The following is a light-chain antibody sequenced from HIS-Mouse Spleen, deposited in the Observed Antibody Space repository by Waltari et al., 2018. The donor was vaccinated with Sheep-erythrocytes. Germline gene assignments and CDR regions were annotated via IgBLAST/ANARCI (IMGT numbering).Light chain of an antibody. V-gene: IGLV2-23*01. CDR2: EGS. CDR3: CSYAGSSTPWV. CDR1: SSDVGSYNI. Sequence: QSALTQPASVSGSPGQSITISCTGTSSDVGSYNIVSWYQQHPGKATKLMIYEGSKRPSGVSNRFSGSKSGNTASLTISGLQAEDEADYYCCSYAGSSTPWVFGGGTKLTVL. J-gene: IGLJ3*02.